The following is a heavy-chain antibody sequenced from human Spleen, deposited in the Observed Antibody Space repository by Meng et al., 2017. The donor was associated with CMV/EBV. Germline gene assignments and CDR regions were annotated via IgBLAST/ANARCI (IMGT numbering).Heavy chain of an antibody. CDR2: IPYSGRT. V-gene: IGHV4-59*01. CDR3: ARPVVAVPLVTPNWIDP. Sequence: SETLSLTCTVSGGSISNYYWSWIRQPPGKGLEWIGFIPYSGRTNYNPSLKSRVTISIDTSKNQFSLKLTSVTAADTAVYYCARPVVAVPLVTPNWIDPWGQGTLVTVSS. J-gene: IGHJ5*02. D-gene: IGHD2-2*01. CDR1: GGSISNYY.